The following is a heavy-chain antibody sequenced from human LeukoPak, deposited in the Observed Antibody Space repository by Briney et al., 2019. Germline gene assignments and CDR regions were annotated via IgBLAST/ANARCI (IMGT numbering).Heavy chain of an antibody. CDR3: ARGRAAVGPDY. D-gene: IGHD6-13*01. CDR1: GYTFTRYD. J-gene: IGHJ4*02. Sequence: ASVKVSCKASGYTFTRYDISWVRQAPGQGLEWMGWISTYNGNTNSAQKVQGRVTMTTDTSTSTAYMELRSLRSDDTAIYYCARGRAAVGPDYWGQGTLVTVSS. CDR2: ISTYNGNT. V-gene: IGHV1-18*04.